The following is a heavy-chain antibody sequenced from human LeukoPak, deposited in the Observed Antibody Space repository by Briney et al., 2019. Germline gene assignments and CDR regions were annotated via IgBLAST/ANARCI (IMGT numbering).Heavy chain of an antibody. V-gene: IGHV1-18*01. CDR1: GYTFTSYG. CDR2: ISAYNGNT. CDR3: ARDVGLTMIVPHPGHFDY. J-gene: IGHJ4*02. Sequence: GASVKVSCKASGYTFTSYGISWVRQAPGQGLEWMGWISAYNGNTNYAQKLQGRVTMTTDTSTSTAYMELRSLRSDDTAVYYCARDVGLTMIVPHPGHFDYWGQGTLVTVSS. D-gene: IGHD3-22*01.